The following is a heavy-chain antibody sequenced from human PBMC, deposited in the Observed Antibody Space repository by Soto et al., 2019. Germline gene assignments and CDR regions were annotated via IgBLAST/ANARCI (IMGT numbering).Heavy chain of an antibody. CDR1: GFTLSSYS. V-gene: IGHV3-48*02. J-gene: IGHJ6*02. Sequence: GSLRLSCAASGFTLSSYSITWVRQAPGKGLEWVSYISRSSTTINYADSVKGRLTVSRDNAKNSVYLEMNSLRDEDTAVYYCARDPPNFYYYGMDVWGQGTTVTLSS. CDR3: ARDPPNFYYYGMDV. CDR2: ISRSSTTI.